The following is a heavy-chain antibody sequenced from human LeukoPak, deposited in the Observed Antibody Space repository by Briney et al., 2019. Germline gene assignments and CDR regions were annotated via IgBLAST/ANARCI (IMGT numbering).Heavy chain of an antibody. D-gene: IGHD2-15*01. CDR1: GYSISSGYY. V-gene: IGHV4-38-2*02. Sequence: SETLSLTCTASGYSISSGYYWGWIRQPPGKGLEWIGSIYHSGSTYYNPSLKSRVTISVDTSKNQFSLKLSSVTAADTAVYYCAGVVVAPTVPYSDYGAREPRVPVPS. CDR3: AGVVVAPTVPYSDY. J-gene: IGHJ4*02. CDR2: IYHSGST.